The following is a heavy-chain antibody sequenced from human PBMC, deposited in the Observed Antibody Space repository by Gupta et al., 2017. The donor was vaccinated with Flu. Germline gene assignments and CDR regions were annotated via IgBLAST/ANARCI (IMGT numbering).Heavy chain of an antibody. CDR2: ISSISDYI. Sequence: EVQVAESGGGLVKPGGSLRLSCEASGFTFSPYTMNWVRQAPGKGLEWVSSISSISDYIYYADSVKGRFTISRDNAKNTLYLQMNSLRAEDMAVYYCARLAATAGAFDVWGLGTMVTVSS. CDR3: ARLAATAGAFDV. J-gene: IGHJ3*01. V-gene: IGHV3-21*01. D-gene: IGHD6-13*01. CDR1: GFTFSPYT.